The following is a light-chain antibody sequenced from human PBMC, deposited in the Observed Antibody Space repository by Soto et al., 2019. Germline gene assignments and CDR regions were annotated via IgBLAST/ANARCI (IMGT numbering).Light chain of an antibody. CDR2: EVS. J-gene: IGLJ1*01. Sequence: QSVLTQPASVSGSPGQSITISCTGTSSDVGGYNYVSWYQQLPGKAPKLMISEVSNRPSGVSNRFSGSKSGNTASLTISGLQAEDEADYYCSLYTSENTYVFGTGTKVTVL. CDR1: SSDVGGYNY. CDR3: SLYTSENTYV. V-gene: IGLV2-14*01.